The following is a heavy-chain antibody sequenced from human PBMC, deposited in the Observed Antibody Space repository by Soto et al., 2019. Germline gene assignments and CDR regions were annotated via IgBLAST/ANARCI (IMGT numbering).Heavy chain of an antibody. CDR3: AREAGPLDY. V-gene: IGHV3-53*01. Sequence: GGFLRLSCAASGLTVSSNYMSWVRQAPGKGLEWVSVIFGGGSTYYADSVKGRFTISRDNSKNTLYLQMNSLRGEDTAVYYCAREAGPLDYWGQGTPVTSPQ. CDR2: IFGGGST. J-gene: IGHJ4*02. CDR1: GLTVSSNY.